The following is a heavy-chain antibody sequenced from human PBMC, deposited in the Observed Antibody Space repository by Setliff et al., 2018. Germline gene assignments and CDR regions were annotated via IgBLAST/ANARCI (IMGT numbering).Heavy chain of an antibody. D-gene: IGHD3-10*01. Sequence: SETLSLTCTVSGGSISSSYWSWVRQPPGKGLEWVGYFYHSGSMNYNPSLKGRVTMSVDTSNNQLSLQLTSVSAADTAIYYCARADYYASGNSHNYYMDVWGKGTAVTVSS. J-gene: IGHJ6*03. CDR1: GGSISSSY. V-gene: IGHV4-59*08. CDR2: FYHSGSM. CDR3: ARADYYASGNSHNYYMDV.